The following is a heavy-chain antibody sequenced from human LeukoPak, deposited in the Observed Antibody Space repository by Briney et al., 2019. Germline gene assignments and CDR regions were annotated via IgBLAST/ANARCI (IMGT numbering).Heavy chain of an antibody. CDR3: AKDQRKIAAAQFGYYFDY. Sequence: PGGTLRLSCAASGFTFSSYGMTWVRRAPGKGLEWVSSISGSGGTTYYADSVKGRFTISRDNSKNTLYLQMNSLRAEDTAVYYCAKDQRKIAAAQFGYYFDYWGQGTLVTVSS. CDR1: GFTFSSYG. J-gene: IGHJ4*02. D-gene: IGHD6-13*01. V-gene: IGHV3-23*01. CDR2: ISGSGGTT.